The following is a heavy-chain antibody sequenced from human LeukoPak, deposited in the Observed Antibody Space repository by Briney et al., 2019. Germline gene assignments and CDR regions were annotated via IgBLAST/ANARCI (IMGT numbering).Heavy chain of an antibody. Sequence: GGSLRLSCAASGFTFSSYSMNWVRQAPGKGLEWVSYISSSSSTIYYADSVKGRFTISRDNAKNSLYLQMNSLRAEDTAVYYCAREYYDFWSGYHDYWGQGTLVTVSS. V-gene: IGHV3-48*01. CDR3: AREYYDFWSGYHDY. CDR1: GFTFSSYS. J-gene: IGHJ4*02. CDR2: ISSSSSTI. D-gene: IGHD3-3*01.